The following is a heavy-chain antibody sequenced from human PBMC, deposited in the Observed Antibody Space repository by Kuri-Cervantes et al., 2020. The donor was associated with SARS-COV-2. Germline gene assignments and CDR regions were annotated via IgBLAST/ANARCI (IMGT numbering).Heavy chain of an antibody. J-gene: IGHJ3*02. CDR2: IIPVLGTA. V-gene: IGHV1-46*01. D-gene: IGHD3-22*01. Sequence: ASVKVSCKASGYTFTGYYMHWLRQAPGQGLEWMGAIIPVLGTANHAQKFQGRVTMTRDTSTSTVYMELSILRSEDTAVYYFARVRRYYDSSGSAFDIWGQGTMVTVSS. CDR1: GYTFTGYY. CDR3: ARVRRYYDSSGSAFDI.